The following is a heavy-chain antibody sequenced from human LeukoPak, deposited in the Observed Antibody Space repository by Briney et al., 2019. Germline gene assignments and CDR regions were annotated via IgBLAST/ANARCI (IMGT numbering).Heavy chain of an antibody. V-gene: IGHV3-49*03. J-gene: IGHJ4*02. CDR3: TRHSLYSSSWDNFDY. CDR1: GFTFGDYA. Sequence: GGSLRLSCTASGFTFGDYAMSWFRQAPGKGLEWVGFIRSKAYGGTTEYAASVKGRFTISRDDSKSIAYLQMNSLKTEDTAVYYCTRHSLYSSSWDNFDYWGQGTLVTVSS. D-gene: IGHD6-13*01. CDR2: IRSKAYGGTT.